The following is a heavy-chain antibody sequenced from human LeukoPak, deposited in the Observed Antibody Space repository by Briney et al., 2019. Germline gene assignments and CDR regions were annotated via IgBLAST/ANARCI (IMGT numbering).Heavy chain of an antibody. J-gene: IGHJ5*02. CDR3: ARDFNDYDSWLITLGANWFDP. Sequence: EASVKVSCKASGYTFTGYYMHWVRQAPGQGLEWMGWINPNSGGTNYAQKFQGRVTMTRDTSISTAYMELSRLRSDDTAVYYCARDFNDYDSWLITLGANWFDPWGQGTLVTVSS. D-gene: IGHD3-22*01. CDR1: GYTFTGYY. CDR2: INPNSGGT. V-gene: IGHV1-2*02.